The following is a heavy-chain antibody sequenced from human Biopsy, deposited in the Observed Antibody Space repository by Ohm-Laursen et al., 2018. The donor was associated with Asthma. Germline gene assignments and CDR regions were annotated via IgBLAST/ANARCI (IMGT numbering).Heavy chain of an antibody. CDR1: GFTVSNFA. V-gene: IGHV3-23*01. D-gene: IGHD4-17*01. CDR3: AKVGHGNGDYVGWFDP. J-gene: IGHJ5*02. CDR2: ISSGSGST. Sequence: SLRLSCSASGFTVSNFAMNWVRQAPGQGLEWVSVISSGSGSTYYADSVKGRFTISRDTSMNTLYLQMNSLRAEDTAVYYCAKVGHGNGDYVGWFDPWGQGTLLTVFS.